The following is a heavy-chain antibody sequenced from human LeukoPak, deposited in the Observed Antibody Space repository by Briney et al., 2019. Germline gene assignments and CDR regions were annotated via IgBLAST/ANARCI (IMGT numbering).Heavy chain of an antibody. J-gene: IGHJ3*01. D-gene: IGHD3-10*01. CDR2: IFHTGST. CDR3: ARGMWFDTLFSAFDV. CDR1: GDSISSRDW. Sequence: SETLSLTCSVSGDSISSRDWWTWVRQTPEKGLEWIGEIFHTGSTNYNPSVEGRVTISIDKSRNHFSLMLTSVTAADTALYYCARGMWFDTLFSAFDVWGQGTMVSASS. V-gene: IGHV4-4*02.